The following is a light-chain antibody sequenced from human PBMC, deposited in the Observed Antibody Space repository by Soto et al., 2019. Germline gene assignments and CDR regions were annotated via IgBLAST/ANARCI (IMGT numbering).Light chain of an antibody. CDR2: GAS. CDR1: QSVSSSY. CDR3: QQYGSSPV. J-gene: IGKJ4*01. V-gene: IGKV3-20*01. Sequence: EIVLTQAPGTLSLSPGERATLSCRASQSVSSSYLAWYQQKPGQAPRLLIYGASSRATGIPDRFSGSGSGTDFTLTISRLAPEDFAVYYCQQYGSSPVFGGGNKVDIK.